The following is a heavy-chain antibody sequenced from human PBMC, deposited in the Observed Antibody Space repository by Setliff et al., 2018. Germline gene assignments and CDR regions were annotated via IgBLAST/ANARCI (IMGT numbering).Heavy chain of an antibody. CDR3: ATRKSSGRLYYMDV. Sequence: SSETLSLTCTVSGDFINIYPYHWGWIRQPPGKGLEWIGNIYYTGITYYNPSLKSRVTISIDKSKNQFSLKLTSVTAADTAVYYCATRKSSGRLYYMDVWGKGTTVTGSS. CDR2: IYYTGIT. J-gene: IGHJ6*03. D-gene: IGHD1-26*01. CDR1: GDFINIYPYH. V-gene: IGHV4-39*07.